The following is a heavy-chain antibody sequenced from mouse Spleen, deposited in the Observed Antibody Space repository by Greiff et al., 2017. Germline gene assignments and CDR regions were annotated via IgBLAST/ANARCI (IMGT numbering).Heavy chain of an antibody. Sequence: DVQLQESGGGLVKPGGSLKLSCAASGFTFSSYAMSWVRQTPEKRLEWVATISSGGSYTYYPDSVKGRFTISRDNAKNTLYLQMSSLGSEATDMYYCARHPRSSYAMDYWGQGTSVTVSS. CDR2: ISSGGSYT. V-gene: IGHV5-9-3*01. J-gene: IGHJ4*01. CDR1: GFTFSSYA. CDR3: ARHPRSSYAMDY.